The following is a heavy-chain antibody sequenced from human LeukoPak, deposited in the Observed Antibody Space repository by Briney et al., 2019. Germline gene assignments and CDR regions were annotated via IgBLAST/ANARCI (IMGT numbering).Heavy chain of an antibody. D-gene: IGHD3-9*01. CDR3: ARVRYDILSGYDYYYYYGMDV. CDR2: IYYSGSN. Sequence: SETLSLTCTGCGGSLSSYYWSWLRQPPGKGLEGIGYIYYSGSNNHNPSLMSRVTISVDTSQNQFSLKLSSVTAADTAVYYCARVRYDILSGYDYYYYYGMDVWGKGTTVTVAS. CDR1: GGSLSSYY. V-gene: IGHV4-59*01. J-gene: IGHJ6*04.